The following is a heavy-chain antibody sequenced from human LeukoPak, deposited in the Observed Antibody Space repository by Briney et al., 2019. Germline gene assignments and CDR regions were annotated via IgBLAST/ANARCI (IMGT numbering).Heavy chain of an antibody. V-gene: IGHV3-30*02. D-gene: IGHD2-15*01. Sequence: GGSLRLSCEASGFTFKTYGMHWVRQPPGKGLEWIAFITHDGSKDFYVDSVKDRLTISRDNSKNTVFLQMDSLGPEDTAVYYCAKDASWVARGDYFDHWGHGTLVTVSS. J-gene: IGHJ4*01. CDR1: GFTFKTYG. CDR2: ITHDGSKD. CDR3: AKDASWVARGDYFDH.